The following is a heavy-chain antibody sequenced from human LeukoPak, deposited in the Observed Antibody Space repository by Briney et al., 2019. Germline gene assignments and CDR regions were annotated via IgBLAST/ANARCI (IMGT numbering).Heavy chain of an antibody. V-gene: IGHV3-30*01. CDR2: TSYDGSNK. D-gene: IGHD2-2*02. CDR1: GFTFSSYA. Sequence: GGSLRLSCAASGFTFSSYAMHWVRQAPGKGLEWVAVTSYDGSNKYYADSVKGRFTISRDNSKNTLYLQMNSLRAEDTAVYYCARDQGAEGCSSTSCYMDYWGQGTLVTVSS. CDR3: ARDQGAEGCSSTSCYMDY. J-gene: IGHJ4*02.